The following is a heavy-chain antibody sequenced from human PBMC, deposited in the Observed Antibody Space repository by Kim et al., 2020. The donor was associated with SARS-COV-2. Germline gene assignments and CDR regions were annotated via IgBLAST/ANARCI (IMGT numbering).Heavy chain of an antibody. CDR3: ARRRGYSYGPIWHYYYGMGD. V-gene: IGHV4-34*01. CDR2: INHSGST. Sequence: SETLSLTCAVYGGSFSGYYWSWIRQPPGKGLEWIGEINHSGSTNYNPSLKSRVTISVDTSKNQFSLKLSSVTAADTAVYYCARRRGYSYGPIWHYYYGMGDWGQGTTVTVSS. J-gene: IGHJ6*02. CDR1: GGSFSGYY. D-gene: IGHD5-18*01.